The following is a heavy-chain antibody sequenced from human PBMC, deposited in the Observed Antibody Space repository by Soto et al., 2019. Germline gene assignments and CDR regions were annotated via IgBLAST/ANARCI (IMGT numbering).Heavy chain of an antibody. Sequence: QVQLQESGPGLVKPSETLSLTCTVSGGSISSHYWSWIRQPPGKGLEWMGYTYYSGSTNYNPSLKSRVTISVDTSKNQFSLTLSSVTAVDTAVYYCARRLSGSYGQVDYWGQGTLVTVSS. CDR2: TYYSGST. V-gene: IGHV4-59*08. J-gene: IGHJ4*02. CDR3: ARRLSGSYGQVDY. CDR1: GGSISSHY. D-gene: IGHD1-26*01.